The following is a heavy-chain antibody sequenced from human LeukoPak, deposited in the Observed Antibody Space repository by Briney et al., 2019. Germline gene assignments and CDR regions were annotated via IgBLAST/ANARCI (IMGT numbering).Heavy chain of an antibody. J-gene: IGHJ4*02. V-gene: IGHV3-9*01. CDR1: GFTFDDYA. D-gene: IGHD6-13*01. Sequence: GRSLRLSCAASGFTFDDYAMHWVRQAPGKGLEGVSGISWNSGSIGYADSVKGRFTISRDNAKNSLYLQMNSLRAEDTALYYCAKDRRIAAAGYYFDYWGQGTLVTVSS. CDR2: ISWNSGSI. CDR3: AKDRRIAAAGYYFDY.